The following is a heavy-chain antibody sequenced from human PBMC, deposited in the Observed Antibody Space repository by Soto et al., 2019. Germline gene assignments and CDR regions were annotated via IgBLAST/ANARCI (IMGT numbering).Heavy chain of an antibody. J-gene: IGHJ4*02. V-gene: IGHV3-7*05. Sequence: EVQLVESGGGLVQPGGSLRLSCAATGFTFRDYWMTWVRQAPGKGLECVANIKTDGGEKYYVDPVKGRFTISRDNAKNSLYLQMNSLRAEDTAVYYCASSMGRGGNDYWGQGTLVTVSS. CDR2: IKTDGGEK. D-gene: IGHD3-10*01. CDR3: ASSMGRGGNDY. CDR1: GFTFRDYW.